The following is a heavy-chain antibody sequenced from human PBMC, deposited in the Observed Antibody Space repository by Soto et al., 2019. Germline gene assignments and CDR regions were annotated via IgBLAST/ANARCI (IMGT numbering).Heavy chain of an antibody. CDR2: ISSSSSYI. D-gene: IGHD6-13*01. CDR3: ARSPPAIAAANGNWFGP. J-gene: IGHJ5*02. V-gene: IGHV3-21*01. CDR1: GFTFSSYS. Sequence: GGSLRLSCAASGFTFSSYSMNWVRQAPGKGLEWVSSISSSSSYIYYADSVKGRFTISRDNAKNSLYLQMNSLRAEDTAVYYCARSPPAIAAANGNWFGPWGQETLVTVSS.